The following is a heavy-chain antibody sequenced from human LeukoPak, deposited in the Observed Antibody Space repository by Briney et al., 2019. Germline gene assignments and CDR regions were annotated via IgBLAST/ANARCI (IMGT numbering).Heavy chain of an antibody. CDR2: ISYDGSNK. Sequence: GRSLRLSCAASRFTFSSYAMHWVRQAPGKGLEWVAVISYDGSNKYYADSVKGRFTISRDNSKNTLYLQMNSLRAEDTAVYYCARVSDYGDYVGYFDYWGQGTLVTVSS. CDR3: ARVSDYGDYVGYFDY. V-gene: IGHV3-30*04. J-gene: IGHJ4*02. D-gene: IGHD4-17*01. CDR1: RFTFSSYA.